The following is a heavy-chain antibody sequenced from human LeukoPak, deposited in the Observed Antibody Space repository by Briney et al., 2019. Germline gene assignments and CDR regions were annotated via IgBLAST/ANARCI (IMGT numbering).Heavy chain of an antibody. J-gene: IGHJ4*02. V-gene: IGHV3-21*01. D-gene: IGHD3-16*02. Sequence: GGSLRLSCAASGYTFGGYTMSWVRQAPGKGLQWVSTITSGGDYMYYADPVKGRFTISRDDSKNSLYLHMNSLRAEDTAVYYCARVSIFGVVIANDYWGQGTVVTVSS. CDR3: ARVSIFGVVIANDY. CDR2: ITSGGDYM. CDR1: GYTFGGYT.